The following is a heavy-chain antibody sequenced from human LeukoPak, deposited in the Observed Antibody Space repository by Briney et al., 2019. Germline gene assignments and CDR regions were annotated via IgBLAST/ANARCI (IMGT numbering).Heavy chain of an antibody. CDR1: GFTFSSYA. J-gene: IGHJ6*02. CDR2: IKQDGSEK. D-gene: IGHD4-11*01. V-gene: IGHV3-7*03. Sequence: GGSLRLSCTVSGFTFSSYAMSWVRQAPGKGLEWVTNIKQDGSEKYYVDSVKGRFTISRDNAKNSLYLQMNSLRAEDTAVYYCARDQLHSTARDDYYYYYGMDVWGQGTTVTVSS. CDR3: ARDQLHSTARDDYYYYYGMDV.